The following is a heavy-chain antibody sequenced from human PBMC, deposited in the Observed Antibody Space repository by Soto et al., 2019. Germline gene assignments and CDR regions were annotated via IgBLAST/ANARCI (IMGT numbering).Heavy chain of an antibody. CDR1: GDTFSFYT. J-gene: IGHJ4*02. CDR2: INPILSMS. CDR3: ATSYGSGYRAFDS. Sequence: GASVKVSCKASGDTFSFYTINWVRQAPGLGLEWVGRINPILSMSNYAQKFQGRVTMTADKSTNTAYMELRSLRSEDTAMYFCATSYGSGYRAFDSRGQGALVTVSS. D-gene: IGHD3-10*01. V-gene: IGHV1-69*02.